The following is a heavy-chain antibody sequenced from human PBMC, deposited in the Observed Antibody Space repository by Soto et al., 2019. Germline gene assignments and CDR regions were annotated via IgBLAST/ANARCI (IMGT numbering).Heavy chain of an antibody. Sequence: ASVKVSCKASGYSFTSYGISWVRRAPGQGLEWMGWISAYNGNTNYAQKLQGRVTMTTDTSTSTAYMELRSLRSDDTAVYYCARVVVPAARPYYYYGMDVWGQGTTVTVSS. J-gene: IGHJ6*02. CDR2: ISAYNGNT. D-gene: IGHD2-2*02. CDR3: ARVVVPAARPYYYYGMDV. CDR1: GYSFTSYG. V-gene: IGHV1-18*01.